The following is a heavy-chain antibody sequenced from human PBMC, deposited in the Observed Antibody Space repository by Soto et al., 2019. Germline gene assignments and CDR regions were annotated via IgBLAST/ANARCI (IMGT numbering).Heavy chain of an antibody. CDR1: GFTFSSYD. Sequence: EVQLVESGGGLVQPGGSLRLSFAASGFTFSSYDMHWVRQATGKGLEWVSAIGTAGDTYYPGSVKGRFTISRENAKNSLYLQMNSLRAGDTAVYYCARARGIAAAGTPSYYYYGMDVWGQGTTVTVSS. V-gene: IGHV3-13*01. CDR2: IGTAGDT. J-gene: IGHJ6*02. CDR3: ARARGIAAAGTPSYYYYGMDV. D-gene: IGHD6-13*01.